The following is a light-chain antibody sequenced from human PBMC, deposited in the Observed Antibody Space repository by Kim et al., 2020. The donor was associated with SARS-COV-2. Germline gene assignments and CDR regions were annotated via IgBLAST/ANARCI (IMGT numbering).Light chain of an antibody. CDR3: QTWGSGIAV. J-gene: IGLJ2*01. Sequence: QLVLTQSPSASASLGASVKLTCTLSTGHNNYAIAWLQQQPGKGPRYLMRLYSDGRHTKGDGIPDRFSGSTSGSEYSLTISSLQSEDEADYYCQTWGSGIAVFGGGTQLTVL. CDR2: LYSDGRH. V-gene: IGLV4-69*01. CDR1: TGHNNYA.